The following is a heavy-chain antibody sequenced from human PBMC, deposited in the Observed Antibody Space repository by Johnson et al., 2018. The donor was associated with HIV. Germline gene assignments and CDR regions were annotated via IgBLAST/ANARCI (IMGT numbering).Heavy chain of an antibody. J-gene: IGHJ3*02. D-gene: IGHD3-3*01. CDR3: ARAQTYYDFWSGYDAFDI. CDR2: MLYDGSNR. V-gene: IGHV3-30*04. CDR1: RFTSSIYP. Sequence: QVQLVESGGGLVQPQRPLRLASAASRFTSSIYPTPRARPAPGNALVGAGVMLYDGSNRYYADSVKCRITISRDNSKNTLFLQMNSLRVEDTAVYYCARAQTYYDFWSGYDAFDIWGQGTVVTVSS.